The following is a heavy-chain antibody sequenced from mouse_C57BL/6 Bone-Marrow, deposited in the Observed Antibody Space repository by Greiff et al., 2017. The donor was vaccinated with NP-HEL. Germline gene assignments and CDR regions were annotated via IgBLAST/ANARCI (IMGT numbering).Heavy chain of an antibody. CDR2: INPGSGGT. D-gene: IGHD2-5*01. J-gene: IGHJ2*01. CDR3: ARRYSNYDYFDY. CDR1: GYAFTNYL. V-gene: IGHV1-54*01. Sequence: VQLQESGAELVRPGTSVKVSCKASGYAFTNYLIEWVKQRPGQGLEWIGVINPGSGGTNYNEKFKGKATLTADKSSSTAYMQLSSLTSEDSAVYFCARRYSNYDYFDYWGQGTTLTVSS.